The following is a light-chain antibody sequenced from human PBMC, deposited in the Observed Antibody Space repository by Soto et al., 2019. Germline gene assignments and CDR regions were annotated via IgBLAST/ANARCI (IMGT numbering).Light chain of an antibody. CDR1: TSKIGSNT. CDR2: SNN. J-gene: IGLJ3*02. Sequence: QSVLTQPPSASGTPGQRVTISCSGGTSKIGSNTINWYQHLPGMAPKLLIYSNNQRPSGVPDRFSGSKSGTSASLAISRLQPEDEADFYCRAWDDTLSGWVFGGGTKLTVL. CDR3: RAWDDTLSGWV. V-gene: IGLV1-44*01.